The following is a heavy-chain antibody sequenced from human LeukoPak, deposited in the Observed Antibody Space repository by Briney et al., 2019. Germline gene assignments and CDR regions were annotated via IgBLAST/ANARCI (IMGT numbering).Heavy chain of an antibody. Sequence: SVKVSCKASGGTFSSYAISWVRHAPGQGLEWTGGIIPIFGTANYAQKFQGRVTITADESTSTAYMELSSLRSEDTAVYYCARDYYYDSSGKLDYWGQGTLVTVSS. J-gene: IGHJ4*02. CDR1: GGTFSSYA. D-gene: IGHD3-22*01. V-gene: IGHV1-69*13. CDR3: ARDYYYDSSGKLDY. CDR2: IIPIFGTA.